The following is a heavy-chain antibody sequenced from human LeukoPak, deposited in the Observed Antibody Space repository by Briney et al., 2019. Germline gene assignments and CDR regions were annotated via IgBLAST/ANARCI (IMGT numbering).Heavy chain of an antibody. Sequence: AAVKVSCKASGYTFTTYSLAWVRQAPGQSLEWMGWISVNNGGTNYAQSFQDRVTLTRDTSTNTAYLELRSLRSDDTAIIYCATATQPRGYFLHWGQGTLVTVSS. CDR3: ATATQPRGYFLH. D-gene: IGHD2-2*01. J-gene: IGHJ1*01. CDR2: ISVNNGGT. CDR1: GYTFTTYS. V-gene: IGHV1-18*01.